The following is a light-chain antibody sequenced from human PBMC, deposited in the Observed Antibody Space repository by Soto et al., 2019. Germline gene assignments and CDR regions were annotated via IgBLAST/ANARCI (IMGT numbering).Light chain of an antibody. CDR3: QQFNSYPRLT. V-gene: IGKV1-13*02. Sequence: AIQLTQSPSSLSTSEGDRVTITCRASQGISSALAWYQQKPGKAPKLLIYDASSLESGVPSRFSGRGSGTDFTLTISSLQPEDFATYYCQQFNSYPRLTFGGGTKVEIK. CDR2: DAS. CDR1: QGISSA. J-gene: IGKJ4*01.